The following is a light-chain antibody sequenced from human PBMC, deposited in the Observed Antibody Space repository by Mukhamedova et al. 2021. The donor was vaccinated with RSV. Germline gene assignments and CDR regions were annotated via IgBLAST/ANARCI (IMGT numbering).Light chain of an antibody. V-gene: IGLV6-57*02. J-gene: IGLJ3*02. CDR3: QSYDSSNLWV. CDR1: SGSIASNY. CDR2: EDN. Sequence: GSSGSIASNYVQWYQQRPGSAPTTVIYEDNQRPSGVPDRFSGSIDSSSNSASLTISGLKTEDEADYYCQSYDSSNLWVFVGWXKL.